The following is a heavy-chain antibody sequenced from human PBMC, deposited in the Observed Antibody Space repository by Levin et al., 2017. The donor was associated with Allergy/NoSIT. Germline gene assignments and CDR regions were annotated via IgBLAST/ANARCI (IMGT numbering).Heavy chain of an antibody. Sequence: SETLSLTCAVSGGSISSGGYSWSWIRQPPGKGLEWIGYIYHSGSTYYNPSLKSRVTISVDRSKNQFSLKLSSVTAADTAVYYCASLFCGGDCYDYYYGMDVWGQGTTVTVSS. CDR3: ASLFCGGDCYDYYYGMDV. CDR2: IYHSGST. V-gene: IGHV4-30-2*01. D-gene: IGHD2-21*02. J-gene: IGHJ6*02. CDR1: GGSISSGGYS.